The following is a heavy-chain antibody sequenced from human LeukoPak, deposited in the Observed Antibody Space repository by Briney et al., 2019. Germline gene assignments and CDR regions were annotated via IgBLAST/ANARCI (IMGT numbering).Heavy chain of an antibody. CDR3: AAGGGYYGYYYYMDV. V-gene: IGHV1-58*01. Sequence: ASVKVSCKASGFTFTNSAVQWVRQARGQRLEWIGWIVVGSGNSNYAQKFQERVTITRDMSTSTAYMELSSLRSEDTAVYYCAAGGGYYGYYYYMDVWGKGTTVTVSS. CDR2: IVVGSGNS. D-gene: IGHD3-10*01. CDR1: GFTFTNSA. J-gene: IGHJ6*03.